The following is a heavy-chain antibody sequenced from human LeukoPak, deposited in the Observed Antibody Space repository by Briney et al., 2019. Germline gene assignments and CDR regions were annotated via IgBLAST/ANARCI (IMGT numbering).Heavy chain of an antibody. J-gene: IGHJ6*02. V-gene: IGHV3-30*03. Sequence: GGSLRLSCAASGFSSSTYGMHWVRQAPGKGQQWVAIISTDGTHKHYADSVKGRLTISRDNSKNTLYLQMNSLGPEDTAVYYCAREGPIRSSWRQRFYFYALDVWGQGTTVTVSS. CDR1: GFSSSTYG. D-gene: IGHD6-13*01. CDR2: ISTDGTHK. CDR3: AREGPIRSSWRQRFYFYALDV.